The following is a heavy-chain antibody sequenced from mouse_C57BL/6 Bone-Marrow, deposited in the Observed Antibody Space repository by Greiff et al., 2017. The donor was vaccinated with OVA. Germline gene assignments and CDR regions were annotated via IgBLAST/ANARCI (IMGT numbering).Heavy chain of an antibody. Sequence: QVQLKESGAELMKPGASVKLSCKATGYTFTGYWIEWVKQRPGHGLEWIGEILPGSGSTNYNEKFKGKATFTADTSSNTAYMQLSSLTTEDSAIYYCARRYYGSSYPAWFAYWGQGTLVTVSA. D-gene: IGHD1-1*01. CDR2: ILPGSGST. J-gene: IGHJ3*01. CDR1: GYTFTGYW. CDR3: ARRYYGSSYPAWFAY. V-gene: IGHV1-9*01.